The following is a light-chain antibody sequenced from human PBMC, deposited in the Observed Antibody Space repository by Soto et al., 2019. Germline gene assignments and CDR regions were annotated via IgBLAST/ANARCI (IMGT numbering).Light chain of an antibody. CDR1: SSDLAIYNY. Sequence: QSVLTQPASVSGSPGQSITISCTGTSSDLAIYNYVSWYQQQPGKAPKLMIYQVTNRPSGVSNRFSGSRSGNTASLTISGLQAEDEADYYCCSSGGSPTYVFGTGTKVTAL. CDR3: CSSGGSPTYV. V-gene: IGLV2-23*02. J-gene: IGLJ1*01. CDR2: QVT.